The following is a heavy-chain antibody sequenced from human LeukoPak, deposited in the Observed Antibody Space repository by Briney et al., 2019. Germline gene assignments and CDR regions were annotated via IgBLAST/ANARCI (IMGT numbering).Heavy chain of an antibody. D-gene: IGHD6-19*01. Sequence: GGSLRLSCAASGFTFSSYGMHWVRQAPGKGLEWVAFIRYDGSNKYYADSVKGRFTISRDNSKNTLYLQMNSLRAEDTAVYYCAKPALVAVAGADAFDIWGQGTMVTVSS. CDR2: IRYDGSNK. CDR1: GFTFSSYG. J-gene: IGHJ3*02. V-gene: IGHV3-30*02. CDR3: AKPALVAVAGADAFDI.